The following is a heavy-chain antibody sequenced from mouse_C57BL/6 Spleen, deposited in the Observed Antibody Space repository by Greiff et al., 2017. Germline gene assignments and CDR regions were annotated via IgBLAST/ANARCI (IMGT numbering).Heavy chain of an antibody. V-gene: IGHV1-81*01. J-gene: IGHJ4*01. D-gene: IGHD2-1*01. CDR2: IYPRSGNT. CDR3: ARGGNHYAMDY. Sequence: VQLQQSGAELARPGASVKLSCKASGYTFTSYGISWVKQRTGQGLEWIGEIYPRSGNTYYNEKFKGKATLTADKSASTAYMELRSLTSADSAVYFWARGGNHYAMDYWGQGTSVTVSS. CDR1: GYTFTSYG.